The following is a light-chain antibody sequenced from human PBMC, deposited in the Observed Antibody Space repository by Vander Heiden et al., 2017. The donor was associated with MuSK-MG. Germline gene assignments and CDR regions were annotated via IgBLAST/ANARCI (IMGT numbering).Light chain of an antibody. Sequence: DIVMTQYPDSMAVSLGERATINCKSKQSVLSSSNNKTYLAWYQQKPGQPPKLLIYWASTRESGVPDRFSGSGSGTDFTLTISSLQAEDVAVYYCQQDDSTSWTFGQGTKVEIK. V-gene: IGKV4-1*01. J-gene: IGKJ1*01. CDR2: WAS. CDR1: QSVLSSSNNKTY. CDR3: QQDDSTSWT.